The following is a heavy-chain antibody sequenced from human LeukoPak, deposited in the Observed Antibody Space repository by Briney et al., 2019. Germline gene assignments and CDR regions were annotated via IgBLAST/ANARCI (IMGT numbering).Heavy chain of an antibody. J-gene: IGHJ4*02. V-gene: IGHV3-11*04. Sequence: PGGSLRLSCAASGFTFSDYYMSWIRPAPGKGLEWVSYISSSGSTIYYADSVKGRFTISRDNAKNSLYLQMNSLRAEDTAVYYCARDGLGCSSTSCPSPFDYWGQGTLVTVSS. CDR1: GFTFSDYY. CDR2: ISSSGSTI. D-gene: IGHD2-2*01. CDR3: ARDGLGCSSTSCPSPFDY.